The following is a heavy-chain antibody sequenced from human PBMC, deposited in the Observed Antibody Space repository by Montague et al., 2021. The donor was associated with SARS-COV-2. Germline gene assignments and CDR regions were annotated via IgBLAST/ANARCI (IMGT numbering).Heavy chain of an antibody. CDR3: ARSYYDILTNYYDAFDI. J-gene: IGHJ3*02. D-gene: IGHD3-9*01. CDR1: GFSLSTSGMR. CDR2: IDWDDDK. Sequence: PGLVKPTQTLTLTCALSGFSLSTSGMRASWIRQPPGKALEWLARIDWDDDKFYSTSLKTRLTISKDTSKNQVVLTMTNMDPVDTATYYCARSYYDILTNYYDAFDIWGQGTMVTVSS. V-gene: IGHV2-70*04.